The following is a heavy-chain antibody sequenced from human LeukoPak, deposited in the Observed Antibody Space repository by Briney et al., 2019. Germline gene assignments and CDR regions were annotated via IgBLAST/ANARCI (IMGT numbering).Heavy chain of an antibody. J-gene: IGHJ5*02. D-gene: IGHD6-19*01. CDR2: ISSSSSTI. CDR1: GFTFSSYS. Sequence: GGSLRLSCAASGFTFSSYSMNWDRQAPGKGLEWVSYISSSSSTIYYADSVKGRFTISRDNAKNSLYLQMNSLRAEDTALYYCAKDGQWLTQGGWFDPWGQGTLVTVSS. CDR3: AKDGQWLTQGGWFDP. V-gene: IGHV3-48*04.